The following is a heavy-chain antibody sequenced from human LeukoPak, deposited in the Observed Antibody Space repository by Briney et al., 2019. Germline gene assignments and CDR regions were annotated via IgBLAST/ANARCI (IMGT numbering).Heavy chain of an antibody. J-gene: IGHJ4*02. CDR3: ARDYYYDSSGYN. CDR1: GFTFSSYA. CDR2: ISGTGGST. D-gene: IGHD3-22*01. Sequence: PGGSLRLSCAASGFTFSSYAMSWVRQAPGKGLEWVSAISGTGGSTYYADSVKGRFTISRDNSKNTLYLQMNSLRAEDTAVYYCARDYYYDSSGYNWGQGTLVTVSS. V-gene: IGHV3-23*01.